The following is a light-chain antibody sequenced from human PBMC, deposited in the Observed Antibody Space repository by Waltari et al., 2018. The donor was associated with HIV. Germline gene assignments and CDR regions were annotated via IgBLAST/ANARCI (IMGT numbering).Light chain of an antibody. CDR3: QQSYKTSYS. J-gene: IGKJ2*03. CDR2: AAS. CDR1: QSISNY. V-gene: IGKV1-39*01. Sequence: DIQMTQSPSSLSASVGDRVTITCRASQSISNYLNWYQQKPGKAPKLLIYAASNLQSGVPSGFSGSGSGTDFTLTISRLQPEDFATYYCQQSYKTSYSFGQGTKLEIK.